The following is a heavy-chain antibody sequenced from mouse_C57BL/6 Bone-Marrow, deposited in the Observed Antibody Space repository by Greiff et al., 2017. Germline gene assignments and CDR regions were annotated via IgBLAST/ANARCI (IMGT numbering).Heavy chain of an antibody. V-gene: IGHV1-26*01. CDR2: INPNNGGT. D-gene: IGHD4-1*02. J-gene: IGHJ4*01. Sequence: EVQLQQSGPELVKPGASVKISCKASGYTFTDYYMNWVKQSHGKSLEWIGDINPNNGGTSYNQKFKGKATLTVDKSSSTAYMELRSLTSEDSAVYYCARSSTDYYAMDYWGQGTSATVSS. CDR3: ARSSTDYYAMDY. CDR1: GYTFTDYY.